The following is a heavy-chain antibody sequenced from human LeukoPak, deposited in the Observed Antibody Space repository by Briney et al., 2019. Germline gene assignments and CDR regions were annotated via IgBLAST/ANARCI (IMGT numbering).Heavy chain of an antibody. Sequence: GGSLRLSCGASGFTFRNYAMHWVRQAPGKGLGWVAATSYDGSDKFYADSVKGRFTISRDNSKNTLYLQMNSLRAEDTAVYYCAKDTLGGFFDYWGQGTLVTVSS. CDR3: AKDTLGGFFDY. D-gene: IGHD1-26*01. CDR1: GFTFRNYA. V-gene: IGHV3-30-3*01. J-gene: IGHJ4*02. CDR2: TSYDGSDK.